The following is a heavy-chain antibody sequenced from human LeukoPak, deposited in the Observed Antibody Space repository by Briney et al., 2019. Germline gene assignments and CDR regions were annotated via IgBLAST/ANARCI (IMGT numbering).Heavy chain of an antibody. Sequence: ASVKVSCKASGYTFTSYAMHWVRQAPGQGLEWMGWINAGNGNTKYSQKFQGRVTITRDTSASTAYMELSSLRSEDTAVYYCARVRGSGSYYFGYWGQGTLITVSS. D-gene: IGHD3-10*01. J-gene: IGHJ4*02. CDR2: INAGNGNT. V-gene: IGHV1-3*01. CDR3: ARVRGSGSYYFGY. CDR1: GYTFTSYA.